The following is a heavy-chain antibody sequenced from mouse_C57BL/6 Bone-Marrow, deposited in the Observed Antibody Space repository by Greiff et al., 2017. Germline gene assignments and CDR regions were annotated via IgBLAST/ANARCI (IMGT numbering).Heavy chain of an antibody. D-gene: IGHD2-3*01. CDR2: IDPSDSYT. Sequence: VQLQQPGAELVKPGASVKLSCKASGYTFTSYWMQWVKQRPGQGLEWIGEIDPSDSYTNYNQKFKGKATLTVDTSSSPAYMQLSSLTSENSAVYDCARLVRWSKPGGYFDYWGQGTTLTVSS. CDR3: ARLVRWSKPGGYFDY. CDR1: GYTFTSYW. V-gene: IGHV1-50*01. J-gene: IGHJ2*01.